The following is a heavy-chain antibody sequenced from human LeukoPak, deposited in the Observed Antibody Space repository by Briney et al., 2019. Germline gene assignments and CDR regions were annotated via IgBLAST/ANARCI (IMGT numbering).Heavy chain of an antibody. CDR1: GFTFSSYW. J-gene: IGHJ2*01. V-gene: IGHV3-7*01. CDR2: IKQDGSEK. Sequence: GGSLRLSCAASGFTFSSYWMSWVRQAPGKGLEWVANIKQDGSEKYYVDSVKGRFTISRDNAKNSLYLQMNSLRAEDTAVYYCARDRGLDTYYYDSSGYHYWYFDLWGRGTLVTVSS. CDR3: ARDRGLDTYYYDSSGYHYWYFDL. D-gene: IGHD3-22*01.